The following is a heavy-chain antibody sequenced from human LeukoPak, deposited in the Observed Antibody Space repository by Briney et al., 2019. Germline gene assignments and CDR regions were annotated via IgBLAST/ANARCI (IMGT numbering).Heavy chain of an antibody. CDR1: GFTFSSYG. Sequence: PGRSLRLSCAASGFTFSSYGMHWVRQAPGKGLEWVAVISYDGSNKYYADSVKGRFTISRDNSKNTLYLQMNSLRAEDTAVYCAKDRIKDTGFYYGMDVRGQGTTVTVSS. CDR2: ISYDGSNK. J-gene: IGHJ6*02. D-gene: IGHD2-15*01. V-gene: IGHV3-30*18. CDR3: AKDRIKDTGFYYGMDV.